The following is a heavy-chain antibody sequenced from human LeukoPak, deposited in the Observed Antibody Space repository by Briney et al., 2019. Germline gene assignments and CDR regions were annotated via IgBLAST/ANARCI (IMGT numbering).Heavy chain of an antibody. CDR2: INPSGGST. CDR3: ASLPLDSSGEDSDY. V-gene: IGHV1-46*01. D-gene: IGHD3-22*01. CDR1: GYTFTSYY. Sequence: ASVKVSCKASGYTFTSYYMHWVRQAPGQGLEWMGIINPSGGSTSYAQKFQGRVTITADESTSTAYMELSSLRSEDTAVYYCASLPLDSSGEDSDYWGQGTLVTVSS. J-gene: IGHJ4*02.